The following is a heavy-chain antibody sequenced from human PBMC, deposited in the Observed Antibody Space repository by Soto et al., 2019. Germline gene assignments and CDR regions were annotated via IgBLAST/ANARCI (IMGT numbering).Heavy chain of an antibody. D-gene: IGHD3-22*01. CDR1: GGTFDNYA. V-gene: IGHV1-69*12. Sequence: QVQLVQSGAEVKKPGSSVKVSCKASGGTFDNYAITWVRQAPGQGLEWMAGIIHMLDSANYAEKFQDRVTITADESTSTAYIEVSNLRSEDTAVYYCARTYHYASGGKTYFYDGMDVWGQGTTVTVSS. CDR2: IIHMLDSA. J-gene: IGHJ6*02. CDR3: ARTYHYASGGKTYFYDGMDV.